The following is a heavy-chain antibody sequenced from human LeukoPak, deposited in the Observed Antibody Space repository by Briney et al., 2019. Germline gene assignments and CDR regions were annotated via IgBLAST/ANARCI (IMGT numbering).Heavy chain of an antibody. D-gene: IGHD1-1*01. Sequence: GGSLRLSCAASGFTFSSYEMNWVRQAPGKGLEWVSYISSSGSTIYYADSVKGRFTISRDNAKNSLYLQMNSLRAEDTAVYYCARDVSGTGGKDYWGQGTLVTVSS. CDR1: GFTFSSYE. CDR2: ISSSGSTI. J-gene: IGHJ4*02. CDR3: ARDVSGTGGKDY. V-gene: IGHV3-48*03.